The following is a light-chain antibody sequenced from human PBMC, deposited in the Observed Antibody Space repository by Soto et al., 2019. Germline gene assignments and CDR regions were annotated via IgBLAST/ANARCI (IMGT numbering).Light chain of an antibody. CDR1: SSNIGSNT. Sequence: QPVLTQPPSASGTPGQRVTISCSGSSSNIGSNTVNWYQQLPGTAPKLLIYSNNQRPSGVPDRFSGSKSGTSASLAISGLQSEDEGDYYCAAWDDSMNGFYVFGTGTKVTVL. CDR2: SNN. J-gene: IGLJ1*01. V-gene: IGLV1-44*01. CDR3: AAWDDSMNGFYV.